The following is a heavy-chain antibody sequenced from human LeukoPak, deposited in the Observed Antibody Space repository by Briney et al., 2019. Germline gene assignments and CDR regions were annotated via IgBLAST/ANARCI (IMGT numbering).Heavy chain of an antibody. J-gene: IGHJ6*04. Sequence: SETLSLTCTVSGGSISSYYWSWIRQPPGKGLEWIGYIYYSGNTNYNPSLKSRVTISVDTSKNQFSLKLSSVTAADTAVYYCARDRRGYCSSTSCYGPYYYYGMDVWGKGTTVTVSS. D-gene: IGHD2-2*01. CDR2: IYYSGNT. V-gene: IGHV4-59*01. CDR1: GGSISSYY. CDR3: ARDRRGYCSSTSCYGPYYYYGMDV.